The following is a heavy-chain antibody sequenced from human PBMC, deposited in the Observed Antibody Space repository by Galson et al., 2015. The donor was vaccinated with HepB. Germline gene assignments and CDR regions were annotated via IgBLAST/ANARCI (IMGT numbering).Heavy chain of an antibody. CDR2: VYFSGSA. J-gene: IGHJ4*02. CDR1: VDSIRTYY. V-gene: IGHV4-4*07. CDR3: VRSGGILSYFDY. D-gene: IGHD2/OR15-2a*01. Sequence: SETLSLTCAVSVDSIRTYYWTWIRQPAGKGLEWMGRVYFSGSANYNPSLKSRITMSLDMSKNHFSLRLTSVTAADTALYYSVRSGGILSYFDYWGQGILVTVSS.